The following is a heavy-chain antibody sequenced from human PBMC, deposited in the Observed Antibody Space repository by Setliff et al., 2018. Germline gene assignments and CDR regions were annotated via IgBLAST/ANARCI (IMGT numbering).Heavy chain of an antibody. CDR3: ARDVGGEGYFDS. Sequence: PSETLSLTCNVSGVSIANTASYWSWIRQPAGKTLEWIGQVYVGGNTYYNPSFESRVTMSVDTSKNQFSLKLSAVTAADTAVYYCARDVGGEGYFDSWGQGTLVTVSS. J-gene: IGHJ4*02. V-gene: IGHV4-61*09. CDR2: VYVGGNT. D-gene: IGHD3-10*01. CDR1: GVSIANTASY.